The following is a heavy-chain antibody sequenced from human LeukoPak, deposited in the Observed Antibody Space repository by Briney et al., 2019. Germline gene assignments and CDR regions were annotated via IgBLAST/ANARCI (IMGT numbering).Heavy chain of an antibody. D-gene: IGHD3-9*01. J-gene: IGHJ4*02. Sequence: SETLSLTCTVSGYSISSGYYWGWIRQPPGKGLEWIGNIYHSGSTYYNPSLKSRVTISVDTSKNQFSLKLSSVTAADTAVYFCARGEDFERYYLAYWGQGTLVTVSS. CDR3: ARGEDFERYYLAY. V-gene: IGHV4-38-2*02. CDR1: GYSISSGYY. CDR2: IYHSGST.